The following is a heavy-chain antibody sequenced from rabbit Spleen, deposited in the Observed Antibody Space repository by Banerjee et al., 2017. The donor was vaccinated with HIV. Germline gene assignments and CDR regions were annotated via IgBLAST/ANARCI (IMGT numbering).Heavy chain of an antibody. Sequence: LEESGGGLVKPGGTLTLTCTVSGFSFSSNWICWVRQAPGKGLEWIACIDTSDGDTDYANWPKGRFTISKASSTTVTLQMTSLTAADTATYFCASDTDVGVGSNYAQNLWGPGTLVTVS. J-gene: IGHJ4*01. CDR3: ASDTDVGVGSNYAQNL. V-gene: IGHV1S45*01. CDR2: IDTSDGDT. CDR1: GFSFSSNW. D-gene: IGHD8-1*01.